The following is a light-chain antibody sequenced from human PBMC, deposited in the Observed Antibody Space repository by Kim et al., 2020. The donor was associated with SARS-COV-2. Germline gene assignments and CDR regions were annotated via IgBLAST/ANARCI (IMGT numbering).Light chain of an antibody. Sequence: QRVTISCSGSKSNIGSNAVQWYQLLPRMAPKLLSHNNAQRPSGVPDRFSGSKSGTSASLAISGLQSEDEAEYFCSTWDDSLNAWVFGGGTQLTVL. V-gene: IGLV1-44*01. J-gene: IGLJ3*02. CDR2: NNA. CDR3: STWDDSLNAWV. CDR1: KSNIGSNA.